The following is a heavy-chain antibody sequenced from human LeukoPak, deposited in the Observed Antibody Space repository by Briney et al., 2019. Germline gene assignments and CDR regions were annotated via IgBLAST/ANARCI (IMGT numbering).Heavy chain of an antibody. J-gene: IGHJ4*02. D-gene: IGHD1-1*01. CDR1: GGTFSSYA. CDR2: IIPIFGTA. Sequence: SVKVSCKASGGTFSSYAISWVRQAPGQGIEWMGGIIPIFGTANYAQKFQGRVTITADESTSTAYMELSSLRSEDTAVYYCARDPVQLERAGYFDYWGQGTLVTVSS. CDR3: ARDPVQLERAGYFDY. V-gene: IGHV1-69*01.